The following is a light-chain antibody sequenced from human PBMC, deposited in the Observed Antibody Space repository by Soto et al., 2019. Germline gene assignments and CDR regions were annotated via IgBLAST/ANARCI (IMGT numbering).Light chain of an antibody. Sequence: DIQMTQSPSSVSASVGDSLTITCRASQGITSWVAWYQHKPGRAPKLLIYAASRLQSGAPSRFSGSGSGTDFTLTISSLQPEDFATYYCQQSYSTPITFGQGTRLEIK. CDR1: QGITSW. J-gene: IGKJ5*01. CDR2: AAS. CDR3: QQSYSTPIT. V-gene: IGKV1-12*01.